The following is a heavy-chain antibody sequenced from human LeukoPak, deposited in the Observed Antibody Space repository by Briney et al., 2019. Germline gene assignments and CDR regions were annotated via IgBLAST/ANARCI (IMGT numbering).Heavy chain of an antibody. J-gene: IGHJ4*02. D-gene: IGHD6-6*01. V-gene: IGHV5-51*01. CDR1: GYSFTSYW. Sequence: GESLKISCKGSGYSFTSYWIGWVRQMPGKGLEWMGIIYPGDSDTRYSPSFQGQVTISADKSISTAYLQWSSLKASDTTMYYCASSRDPEYSSSPFDYWGQGTLVTVSS. CDR3: ASSRDPEYSSSPFDY. CDR2: IYPGDSDT.